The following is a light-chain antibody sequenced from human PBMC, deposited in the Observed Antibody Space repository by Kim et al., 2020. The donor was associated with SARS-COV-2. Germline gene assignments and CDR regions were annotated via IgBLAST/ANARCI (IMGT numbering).Light chain of an antibody. V-gene: IGLV1-51*01. Sequence: QSVLTQPPSVSAAPGQGVTISCSGSSSNIGNNYVSWYQQLPGTAPKLLIYDNDKRPSGIPDRFFGSKSGTSATLGITGLQTGDEADYHCGTWDSSLTAGVFGGGTKLTVL. CDR3: GTWDSSLTAGV. CDR2: DND. CDR1: SSNIGNNY. J-gene: IGLJ2*01.